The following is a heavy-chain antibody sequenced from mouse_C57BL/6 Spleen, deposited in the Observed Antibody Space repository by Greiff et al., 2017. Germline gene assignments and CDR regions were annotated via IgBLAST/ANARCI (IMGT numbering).Heavy chain of an antibody. J-gene: IGHJ3*01. CDR2: IYPRSGNT. Sequence: VQLQQSGAELARPGASVKLSCKASGYTFTSYGISWVKQRTGQGLEWIGEIYPRSGNTNYNEKFKGKATLTADKSSSTAYMELRSLTSEDSAVDFGAREGGCDYGGWFAYWGQGTLVTVSA. V-gene: IGHV1-81*01. CDR1: GYTFTSYG. CDR3: AREGGCDYGGWFAY. D-gene: IGHD2-4*01.